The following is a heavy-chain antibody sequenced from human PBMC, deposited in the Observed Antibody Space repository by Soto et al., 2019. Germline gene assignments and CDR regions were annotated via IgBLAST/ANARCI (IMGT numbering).Heavy chain of an antibody. D-gene: IGHD1-20*01. J-gene: IGHJ4*02. Sequence: GGSLRLSCVASGFTFSVSAMTWVRQAPGKGLEWVSTTGLSGRTTYYGGSVKGRFTVSRDNSKNTLDLQMSSLRAEDTAVYYCATVHNTSRSFNFWGRGTLVTVSS. CDR1: GFTFSVSA. CDR3: ATVHNTSRSFNF. CDR2: TGLSGRTT. V-gene: IGHV3-23*01.